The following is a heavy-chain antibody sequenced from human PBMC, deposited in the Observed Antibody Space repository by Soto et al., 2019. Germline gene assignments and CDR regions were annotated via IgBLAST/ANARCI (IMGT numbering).Heavy chain of an antibody. CDR1: GGSISSSSYY. J-gene: IGHJ4*02. D-gene: IGHD3-10*01. Sequence: SETLSLTCTVSGGSISSSSYYWGWIRQPPGKGLEWIGSIYYSGSTYYNPSLKSRVTISVDTSKNQFSLKLSSVTAADTAVYYCARTRFGIDGSGSYYLFDYWGQGTLVTSPQ. V-gene: IGHV4-39*01. CDR3: ARTRFGIDGSGSYYLFDY. CDR2: IYYSGST.